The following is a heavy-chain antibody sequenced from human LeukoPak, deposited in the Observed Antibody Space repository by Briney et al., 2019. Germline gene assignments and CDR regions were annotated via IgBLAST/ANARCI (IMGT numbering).Heavy chain of an antibody. CDR2: IRSKAYGGTT. CDR1: GFTFGDYA. Sequence: GGSLRLSCTASGFTFGDYAMGWVRQAPGKGLEWVGFIRSKAYGGTTEYAASVKGRFTISRDDSKSIAYLQMNSLKTEDTAVYYCTRAKQGAVVVAATQIWGQGTLVTVSS. V-gene: IGHV3-49*04. J-gene: IGHJ4*02. D-gene: IGHD2-15*01. CDR3: TRAKQGAVVVAATQI.